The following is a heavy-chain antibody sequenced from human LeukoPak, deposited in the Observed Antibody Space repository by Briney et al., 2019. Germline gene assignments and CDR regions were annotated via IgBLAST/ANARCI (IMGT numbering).Heavy chain of an antibody. V-gene: IGHV3-33*01. D-gene: IGHD5-18*01. CDR1: VLTFREHG. CDR2: IWYDGGNQ. CDR3: ARDLLGYSYDAYYFDF. J-gene: IGHJ4*02. Sequence: SVGCLRLSCAASVLTFREHGIHWVRQAPGQGLEWVGVIWYDGGNQYYAGSAKGRFTLYRDNSKTTLYPQMNSSRAEDTAVYYCARDLLGYSYDAYYFDFWGQGTLVTVSS.